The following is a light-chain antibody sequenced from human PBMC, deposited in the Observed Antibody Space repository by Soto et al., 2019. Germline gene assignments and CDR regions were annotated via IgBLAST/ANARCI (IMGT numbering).Light chain of an antibody. CDR1: QSISIL. J-gene: IGKJ1*01. CDR3: QHYNDFSWT. V-gene: IGKV1-5*03. Sequence: DIHLTQSPSTLSASVGDRVTITCRASQSISILLAWYQQKPGKTPNLLIYATPTLETGVSSRFSGSGSVTEFTLTNSSLQPDDSATYYCQHYNDFSWTFGQGNKVEIK. CDR2: ATP.